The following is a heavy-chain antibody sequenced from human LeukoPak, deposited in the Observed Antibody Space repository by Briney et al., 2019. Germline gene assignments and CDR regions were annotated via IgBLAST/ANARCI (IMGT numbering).Heavy chain of an antibody. CDR3: ARGGQYYDSSGYYCDY. D-gene: IGHD3-22*01. CDR2: IIPIFGTA. V-gene: IGHV1-69*13. J-gene: IGHJ4*02. CDR1: GGTFSSYA. Sequence: EASVKVSCKASGGTFSSYAISWVRQAPGQGLEWMGGIIPIFGTANYAQKFQGRVTITADESTSTAYVELSSLRSEDTAVYYCARGGQYYDSSGYYCDYWGQGTLVTVSS.